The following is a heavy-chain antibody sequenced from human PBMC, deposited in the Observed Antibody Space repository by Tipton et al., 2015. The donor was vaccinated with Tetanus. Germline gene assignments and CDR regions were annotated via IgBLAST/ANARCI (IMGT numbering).Heavy chain of an antibody. Sequence: SLRLSCAASGFTFRSYAMNWVRQAPGKGLEWASTISGSGGNTYYADSVKGRFTISRDNSKNTLYLQMNSLRDEDTAVYYCAKAGLHIVVEPVAIHFDYWGQGTLVTVSS. CDR2: ISGSGGNT. V-gene: IGHV3-23*01. J-gene: IGHJ4*02. CDR3: AKAGLHIVVEPVAIHFDY. CDR1: GFTFRSYA. D-gene: IGHD2-2*01.